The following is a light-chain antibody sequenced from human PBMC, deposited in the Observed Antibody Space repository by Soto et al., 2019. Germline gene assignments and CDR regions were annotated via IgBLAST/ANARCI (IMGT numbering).Light chain of an antibody. CDR1: SGSVSTSYY. J-gene: IGLJ3*02. Sequence: QAVVTQEPSFSVSPGGTVTLTCGLSSGSVSTSYYPSWYQQTPGQPPRTLIYGTNSRSSGVPDRFSGSILGNKAALTITGAQADDESDYYCVLYMGSGISVFGGGTKVTVL. CDR3: VLYMGSGISV. V-gene: IGLV8-61*01. CDR2: GTN.